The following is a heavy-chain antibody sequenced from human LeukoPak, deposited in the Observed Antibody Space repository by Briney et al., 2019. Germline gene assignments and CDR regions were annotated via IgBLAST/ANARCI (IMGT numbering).Heavy chain of an antibody. CDR2: FYHSGIT. D-gene: IGHD1-26*01. V-gene: IGHV4-59*01. CDR3: ARGVTSPLDAFDI. CDR1: GGSISSYY. Sequence: PSETLSLTCTVSGGSISSYYWSWIRQPPGKGLEWIGYFYHSGITKYNPSLKSRVTISVDMSKNQLSLKLSSVTAADTAVYYCARGVTSPLDAFDIWGQGTTITVSS. J-gene: IGHJ3*02.